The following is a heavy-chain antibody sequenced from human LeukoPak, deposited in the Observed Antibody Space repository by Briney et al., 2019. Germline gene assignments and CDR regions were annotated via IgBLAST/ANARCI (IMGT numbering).Heavy chain of an antibody. CDR2: ISSSGSII. J-gene: IGHJ2*01. CDR1: GFTFSSYE. Sequence: GSLRLSCAASGFTFSSYEMNWVRQAPGKGLEWVSYISSSGSIIHYADSVKGRFTISRDSSKNTLYLQMNSLRAEDTAVYYCARRWYFDLWGRGTLVTVSS. V-gene: IGHV3-48*03. CDR3: ARRWYFDL.